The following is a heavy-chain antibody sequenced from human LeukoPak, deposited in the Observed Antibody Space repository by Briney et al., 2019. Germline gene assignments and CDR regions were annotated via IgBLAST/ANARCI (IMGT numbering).Heavy chain of an antibody. V-gene: IGHV4-34*01. CDR3: ARHVVGAAAGRLAYYYMDV. CDR2: IYYSGTT. J-gene: IGHJ6*03. Sequence: SETLSLTCAVYGGSFSGYYWSWIRQPPGKGLEWIGSIYYSGTTYYNPSLKSRVTISVDTSKNQFSLKLSSVTAADTAVYYCARHVVGAAAGRLAYYYMDVWGKGTTVAISS. D-gene: IGHD6-13*01. CDR1: GGSFSGYY.